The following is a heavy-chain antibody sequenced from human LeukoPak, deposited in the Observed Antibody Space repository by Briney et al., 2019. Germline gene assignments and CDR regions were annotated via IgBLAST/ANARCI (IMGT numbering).Heavy chain of an antibody. D-gene: IGHD2-15*01. J-gene: IGHJ2*01. CDR1: GFTFSDYY. V-gene: IGHV3-11*04. Sequence: PGGSLRLSCAASGFTFSDYYMSWIRQAPGKGLEWVSYISSSGSTIYYADSVKGRFTISRATPKTSLYLQMHSLRAEDTAVYYCARDIYCSGGSCGNFDLWGRGTLVTVSS. CDR2: ISSSGSTI. CDR3: ARDIYCSGGSCGNFDL.